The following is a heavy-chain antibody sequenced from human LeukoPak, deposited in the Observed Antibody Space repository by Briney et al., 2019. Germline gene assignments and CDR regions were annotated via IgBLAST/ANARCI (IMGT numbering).Heavy chain of an antibody. V-gene: IGHV3-9*01. J-gene: IGHJ4*02. D-gene: IGHD6-13*01. CDR2: ISWNSGSI. CDR1: GFTFDDYA. Sequence: GRSLRLSCAASGFTFDDYAMHWVRQAPGKGLEWVSGISWNSGSIGYADSVKGRFTISRDNAKNSLYLQMNSLRAEDTAVFYCARDLIAAVDYWGQGTLVTVSS. CDR3: ARDLIAAVDY.